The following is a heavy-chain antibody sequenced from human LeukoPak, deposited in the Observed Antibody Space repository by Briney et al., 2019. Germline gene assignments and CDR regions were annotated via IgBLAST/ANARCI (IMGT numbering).Heavy chain of an antibody. CDR3: ARDSELELLNY. CDR2: ISGSSSYI. Sequence: GGSLRLSCAASGFTFSSYSMNWVRQAPGKGLEWVSSISGSSSYIYYADSVKGRFTISRDNAKNSLYLQMNSLRAEDTAVYYCARDSELELLNYWGQGTLVTVSS. J-gene: IGHJ4*02. D-gene: IGHD1-7*01. CDR1: GFTFSSYS. V-gene: IGHV3-21*01.